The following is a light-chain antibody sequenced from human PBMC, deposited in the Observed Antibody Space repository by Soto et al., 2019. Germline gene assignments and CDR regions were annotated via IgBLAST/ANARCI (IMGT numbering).Light chain of an antibody. V-gene: IGKV3-15*01. CDR1: QSVSSN. J-gene: IGKJ1*01. CDR3: QQYNNWPRT. Sequence: IMVTPSPAHPFFSSRGKTTLFLKAGQSVSSNLAWYQQKPGQAPRLLIYGASTRATGIPARFSGSGSGTEFTLTISSLQSEDFAVYYCQQYNNWPRTFGQGTKVDIK. CDR2: GAS.